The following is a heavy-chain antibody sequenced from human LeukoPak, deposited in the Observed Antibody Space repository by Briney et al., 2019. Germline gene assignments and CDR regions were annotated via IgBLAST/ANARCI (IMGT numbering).Heavy chain of an antibody. J-gene: IGHJ4*02. CDR3: AKDSGYSGYNSGFDC. Sequence: GGSLRLSCAASGFTFSSYGMHWVRQAPGKGLEWVAFIRYDGSNKYYADSVKGRFTISRDNSKNTLYLQMNSLRAEDTAVYYCAKDSGYSGYNSGFDCWGQGTLVTVSS. V-gene: IGHV3-30*02. D-gene: IGHD5-12*01. CDR2: IRYDGSNK. CDR1: GFTFSSYG.